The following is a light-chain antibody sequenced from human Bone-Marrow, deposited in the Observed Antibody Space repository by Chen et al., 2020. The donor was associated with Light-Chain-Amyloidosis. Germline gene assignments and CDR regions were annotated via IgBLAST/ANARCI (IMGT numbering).Light chain of an antibody. Sequence: ELVLTQSAGTPSLSPGEGANLSCKASQTISSNYLTWYQQKFGQAPRLLTYGSSSRATGIPDRFTGSGSGTDFTLTINRLEPEDFAMYYCQQYGTSPLTFGGGTKVEIK. V-gene: IGKV3-20*01. CDR1: QTISSNY. J-gene: IGKJ4*01. CDR3: QQYGTSPLT. CDR2: GSS.